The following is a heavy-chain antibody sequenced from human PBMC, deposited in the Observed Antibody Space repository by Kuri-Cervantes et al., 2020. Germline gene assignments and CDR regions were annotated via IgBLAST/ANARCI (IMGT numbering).Heavy chain of an antibody. D-gene: IGHD6-13*01. CDR2: IYPGDSDT. CDR3: ARPGYSSSWYPFDY. CDR1: GYSFTSYW. V-gene: IGHV5-51*01. Sequence: KVSCKGSGYSFTSYWIGWVRQMPGKGLEWMGIIYPGDSDTRYSPSFQGQVTISADKSISTAYLQWSSLRASDTAMYYCARPGYSSSWYPFDYWGQGTLVTVSS. J-gene: IGHJ4*02.